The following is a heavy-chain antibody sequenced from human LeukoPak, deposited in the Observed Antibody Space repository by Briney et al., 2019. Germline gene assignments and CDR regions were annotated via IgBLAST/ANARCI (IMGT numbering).Heavy chain of an antibody. V-gene: IGHV4-38-2*02. J-gene: IGHJ4*02. CDR1: GYSISSGFY. CDR3: ARNWNNAPPDY. CDR2: IFQSGST. Sequence: SETLSLTCSISGYSISSGFYWGWIRQPPGKGLEWIGSIFQSGSTYFNPSLRSRITMSVDTSKNQFSLNLSSVTAADTAVYYCARNWNNAPPDYWGQGTLVTVSS. D-gene: IGHD1/OR15-1a*01.